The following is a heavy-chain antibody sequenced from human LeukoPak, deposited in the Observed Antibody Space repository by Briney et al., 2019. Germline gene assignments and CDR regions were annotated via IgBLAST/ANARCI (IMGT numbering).Heavy chain of an antibody. J-gene: IGHJ4*02. D-gene: IGHD2-15*01. CDR3: ASLGSSDY. Sequence: GGSLRLSCAASGFTFSNYWMSWVRQAPGKGLEWVANIKQDGSEKYYVDSVKGRFTISRDNAKNSLYLQMNSLRDEDTAVYYCASLGSSDYWGQGTLVTVSS. V-gene: IGHV3-7*01. CDR2: IKQDGSEK. CDR1: GFTFSNYW.